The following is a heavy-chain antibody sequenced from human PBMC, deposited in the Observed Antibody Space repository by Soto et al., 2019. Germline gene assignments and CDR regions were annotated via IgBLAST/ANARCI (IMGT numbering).Heavy chain of an antibody. CDR3: XXXXXXXXXXXXFXX. Sequence: EVQLVESGGGLVQPGGSLRLSCAASGFTVSSNYMSWVRQAPGKGLEWVSVIYSGGSTYYADSVKGRFTISRHNSKNTLYLQXXSXXXXXXXXXYXXXXXXXXXXXXXFXXXGQGTMVTVSS. CDR2: IYSGGST. J-gene: IGHJ3*02. CDR1: GFTVSSNY. V-gene: IGHV3-53*04.